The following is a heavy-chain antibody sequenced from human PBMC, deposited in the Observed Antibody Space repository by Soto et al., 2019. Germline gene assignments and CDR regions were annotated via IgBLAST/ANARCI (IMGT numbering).Heavy chain of an antibody. Sequence: PGGSLRLSCAASGFTFSSYSMNWVRQAPGKGLEWVSSISSSGSYIYYADSVKGRFTISRDNAKNSLYLQMNSLRAEDTAVYYCASTNSRSYYMDVWGKGTTVTVSS. CDR2: ISSSGSYI. D-gene: IGHD6-13*01. J-gene: IGHJ6*03. CDR3: ASTNSRSYYMDV. V-gene: IGHV3-21*01. CDR1: GFTFSSYS.